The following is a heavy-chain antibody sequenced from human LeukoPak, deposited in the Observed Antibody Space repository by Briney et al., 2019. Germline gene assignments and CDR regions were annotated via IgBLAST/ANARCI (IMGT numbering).Heavy chain of an antibody. CDR3: ARVDVVSKSIDY. CDR1: GFTFSSYS. CDR2: ISSSSSYI. V-gene: IGHV3-21*01. Sequence: GGSLRLSCAASGFTFSSYSMNWVRQAPGKGLEWVSSISSSSSYIYYADSVKGRFTISRDNAKNSLYLQMNSLRAEDTAVYYCARVDVVSKSIDYWGQGTLVTVSS. D-gene: IGHD2-21*01. J-gene: IGHJ4*02.